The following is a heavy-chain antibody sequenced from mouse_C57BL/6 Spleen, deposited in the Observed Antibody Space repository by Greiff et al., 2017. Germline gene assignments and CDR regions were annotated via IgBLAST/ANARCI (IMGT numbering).Heavy chain of an antibody. CDR2: IDPSDSYT. D-gene: IGHD2-1*01. CDR1: GYTFTSYW. CDR3: ARPVTGYYAMDY. V-gene: IGHV1-50*01. J-gene: IGHJ4*01. Sequence: QVQLQQPGAELVKPGASVKLSCKASGYTFTSYWMQWVKQRPGQGLEWIGEIDPSDSYTNYNQKFKGKATLTVDTSSSTAYMQLSSLTSEDSAVYYCARPVTGYYAMDYWGQGTSVTVSS.